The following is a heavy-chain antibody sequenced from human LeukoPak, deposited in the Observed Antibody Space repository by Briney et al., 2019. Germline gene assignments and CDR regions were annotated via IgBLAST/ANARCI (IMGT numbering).Heavy chain of an antibody. V-gene: IGHV1-8*01. CDR1: GYTFTTYD. CDR3: AMSYSNSWPHNCFEH. Sequence: ASVKVSCKASGYTFTTYDINWVRQATGQGLEWMGWMNPNSGDTGYAQKFQGRVTMTNNISISTAYMELRSLRSEDTAVYYCAMSYSNSWPHNCFEHGGQRTRVSV. CDR2: MNPNSGDT. D-gene: IGHD6-13*01. J-gene: IGHJ5*02.